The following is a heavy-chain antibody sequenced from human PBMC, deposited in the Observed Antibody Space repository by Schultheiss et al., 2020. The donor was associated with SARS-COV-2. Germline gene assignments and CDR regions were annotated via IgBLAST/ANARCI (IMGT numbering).Heavy chain of an antibody. V-gene: IGHV3-7*01. D-gene: IGHD3-3*01. CDR1: GFTFSSYA. J-gene: IGHJ3*02. CDR3: ARGREYDFWSGYYKVWNDAFDI. CDR2: IKQDGSEK. Sequence: GGSLRLSCAASGFTFSSYAMHWVRQAPGKGLEWVANIKQDGSEKYYVDSVKGRFTISRDNAKNSLYLQMNSLRAEDMAVYYCARGREYDFWSGYYKVWNDAFDIWGQGTMVTVSS.